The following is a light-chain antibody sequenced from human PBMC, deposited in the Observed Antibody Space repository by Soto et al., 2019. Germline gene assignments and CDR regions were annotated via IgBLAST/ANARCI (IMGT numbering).Light chain of an antibody. CDR2: DNS. Sequence: QSVLTQPPSASGTPGQRVTISCSGSNSNIGTNSMNWYQQLPGTAPKLLIYDNSNRPSGVPDRFSGSKSGTSASLAITGLQAEDEADYYCQSYDSSLSGFVFGTGTKVTVL. CDR1: NSNIGTNS. J-gene: IGLJ1*01. V-gene: IGLV1-40*01. CDR3: QSYDSSLSGFV.